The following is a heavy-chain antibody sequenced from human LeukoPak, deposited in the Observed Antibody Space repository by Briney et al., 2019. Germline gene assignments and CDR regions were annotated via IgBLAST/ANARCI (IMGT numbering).Heavy chain of an antibody. Sequence: SETLSLTCTVSGGSISDYYWSWIRQPPGXGLEWIGFIHSNGGANYNASLSSRATISRDTSSSQVSLKLTSVTAADTAVYYCASSNQGSLGQFDPWGQGTLVTVSS. J-gene: IGHJ5*02. CDR1: GGSISDYY. D-gene: IGHD3-10*01. CDR3: ASSNQGSLGQFDP. CDR2: IHSNGGA. V-gene: IGHV4-59*12.